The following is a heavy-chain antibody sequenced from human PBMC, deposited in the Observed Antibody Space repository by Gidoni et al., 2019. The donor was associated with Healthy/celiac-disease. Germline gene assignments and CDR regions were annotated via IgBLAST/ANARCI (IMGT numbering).Heavy chain of an antibody. V-gene: IGHV1-46*03. CDR3: ARDQVPDYYDSSGYYGAAFDI. CDR2: INPSGGST. D-gene: IGHD3-22*01. CDR1: GYTFTSYS. Sequence: QVQLLQSGAEVKKPGASVKACCKESGYTFTSYSMHWVRQAPGQGLEWMGIINPSGGSTSYAQKFQGRVTMTRDTSTSTVYMELSSLRSEDTAVYYCARDQVPDYYDSSGYYGAAFDIWGQGTMVTVSS. J-gene: IGHJ3*02.